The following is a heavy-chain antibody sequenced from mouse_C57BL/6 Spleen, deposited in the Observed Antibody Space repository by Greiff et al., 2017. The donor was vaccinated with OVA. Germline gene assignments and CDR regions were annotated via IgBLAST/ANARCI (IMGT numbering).Heavy chain of an antibody. J-gene: IGHJ3*01. CDR3: ARDDGSSYRPWFAY. V-gene: IGHV1-64*01. CDR1: GYTFTSYW. D-gene: IGHD1-1*01. Sequence: QVQLQQSGAELVKPGASVKLSCKASGYTFTSYWMHWVKQRPGQGLEWIGMIHPNSGSTNYNEKFKSKATLTVDKSSSTAYMQLSSLTSEDSAVYYCARDDGSSYRPWFAYWGQGTLVTVSA. CDR2: IHPNSGST.